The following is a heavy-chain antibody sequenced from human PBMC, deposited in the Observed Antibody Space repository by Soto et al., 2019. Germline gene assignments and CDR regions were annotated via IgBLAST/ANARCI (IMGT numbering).Heavy chain of an antibody. V-gene: IGHV3-7*01. CDR2: IKQDGSEK. CDR1: GFTFSSYW. D-gene: IGHD6-13*01. J-gene: IGHJ4*02. CDR3: GRDGQLVINYLDY. Sequence: PGGSLRLSCAASGFTFSSYWMSWVRQAPGKGLEWVANIKQDGSEKYYVDSVKGRFTISRDNAKNSLYLQMNSLRAEDTAVYYCGRDGQLVINYLDYGGQGALVAVSS.